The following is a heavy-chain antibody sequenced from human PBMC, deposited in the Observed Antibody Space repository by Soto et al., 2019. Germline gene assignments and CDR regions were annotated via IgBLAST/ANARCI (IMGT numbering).Heavy chain of an antibody. Sequence: EVQLLESGGGLVQPGGSLRLSCAASGFTFSSYAMSWVRQAPGKGLEWVSAISGSGGSTYYADSVKGRFTISRDNSKNTLYLQMNSLRAEDTAVYYCAKASRITIFGVVIRRTGPFDYWGQGTLVTVSS. J-gene: IGHJ4*02. V-gene: IGHV3-23*01. CDR2: ISGSGGST. D-gene: IGHD3-3*01. CDR1: GFTFSSYA. CDR3: AKASRITIFGVVIRRTGPFDY.